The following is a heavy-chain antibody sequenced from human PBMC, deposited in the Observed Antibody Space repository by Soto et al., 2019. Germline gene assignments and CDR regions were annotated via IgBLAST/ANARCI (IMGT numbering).Heavy chain of an antibody. CDR3: ARDGREEELRFLEWLLSNWFDP. D-gene: IGHD3-3*01. V-gene: IGHV1-18*01. J-gene: IGHJ5*02. Sequence: ASVKVSCKASGYTFTSYGISWVRQAPGQGLEWTGWISAYNGNTNYAQKLQGRVTMTTDTSTSTAYMELRSLRSDDTAVYYCARDGREEELRFLEWLLSNWFDPWGQGTLVTVSS. CDR2: ISAYNGNT. CDR1: GYTFTSYG.